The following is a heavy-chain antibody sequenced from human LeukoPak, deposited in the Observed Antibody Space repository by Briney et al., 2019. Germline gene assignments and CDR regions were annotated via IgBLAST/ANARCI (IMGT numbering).Heavy chain of an antibody. V-gene: IGHV1-18*01. CDR2: ISAYNGNT. D-gene: IGHD6-19*01. J-gene: IGHJ4*02. CDR1: GYTFTSYG. CDR3: ARARAVAGTGTY. Sequence: ASVKVSCKASGYTFTSYGISWVRRAPGQGREWMGWISAYNGNTNYAQKLQGRVTMTTDTSTSTAYMELRSLRSDDTAVYYCARARAVAGTGTYWGQGTPVTVSS.